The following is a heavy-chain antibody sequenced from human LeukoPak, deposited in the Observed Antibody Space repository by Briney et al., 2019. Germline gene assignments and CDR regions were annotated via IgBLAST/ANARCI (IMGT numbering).Heavy chain of an antibody. CDR1: GFTFDDYA. CDR2: ISWDGGST. CDR3: AKGKAAGNPYYYYYMDV. V-gene: IGHV3-43D*04. Sequence: GGSLRLXCAASGFTFDDYAMHWVRQAPGKGLEWVSLISWDGGSTYYADSVKGRFTISRDNSKNSLYLQMNSLRAEDTALYYCAKGKAAGNPYYYYYMDVWGKGTTVTVSS. J-gene: IGHJ6*03. D-gene: IGHD6-13*01.